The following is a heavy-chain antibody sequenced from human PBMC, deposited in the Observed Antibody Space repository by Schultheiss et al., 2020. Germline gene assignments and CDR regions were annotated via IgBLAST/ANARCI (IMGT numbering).Heavy chain of an antibody. CDR2: IYSGNT. CDR1: GGSISDYY. D-gene: IGHD2-15*01. V-gene: IGHV4-59*01. J-gene: IGHJ4*02. Sequence: SETLSLTCTVSGGSISDYYWTWIRQPPGKGLEWIGYIYSGNTNYNPSLKSRVTISVDTSKNQFSLKLSSVTAADTAVYYCARDAGVASRRSFDYWGQGTLVTVSS. CDR3: ARDAGVASRRSFDY.